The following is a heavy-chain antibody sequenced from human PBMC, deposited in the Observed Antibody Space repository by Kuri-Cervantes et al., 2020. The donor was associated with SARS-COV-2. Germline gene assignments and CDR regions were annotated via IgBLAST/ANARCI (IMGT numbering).Heavy chain of an antibody. D-gene: IGHD1-26*01. CDR3: ARGTVGAPGGGMDV. J-gene: IGHJ6*02. V-gene: IGHV4-61*02. CDR2: IYTSGST. CDR1: GGSISSGSYY. Sequence: LRLSCTVSGGSISSGSYYWSWIRQPAGKGLEWIGRIYTSGSTNYDPSLKSRVTISVDTSKNQFSLKLSSVTAAETAVYYCARGTVGAPGGGMDVWGQGTTVTVSS.